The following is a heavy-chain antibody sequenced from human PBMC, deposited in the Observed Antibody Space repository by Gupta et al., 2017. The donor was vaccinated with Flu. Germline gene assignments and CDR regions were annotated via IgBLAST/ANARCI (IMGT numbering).Heavy chain of an antibody. CDR3: ARDFGSLTNDCNNNVCPYYFDN. CDR1: GGSIISGHW. V-gene: IGHV4-4*02. CDR2: IYHSGNT. D-gene: IGHD2-8*01. J-gene: IGHJ4*02. Sequence: QVQLQESGPGLVKPSGTLSLTCAVSGGSIISGHWWSWVRQPPGKGLEWIGEIYHSGNTNYNPSLKSRATISIDKPKNQFSLKLTSVTAADMAVYYCARDFGSLTNDCNNNVCPYYFDNWGQGALVTVSS.